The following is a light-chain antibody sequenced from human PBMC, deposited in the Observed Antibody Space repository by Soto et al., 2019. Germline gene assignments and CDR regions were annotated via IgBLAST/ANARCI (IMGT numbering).Light chain of an antibody. CDR1: QSVSTNY. J-gene: IGKJ2*01. V-gene: IGKV3-20*01. CDR2: GAS. CDR3: QQDASSPYT. Sequence: EIVLTQSPGTLSLSPGERATLSCRASQSVSTNYLAWYQQKPGQAPRLLIYGASSRATDIPDRFSGSGSGTDFTLTISRLEPEDFAVYYCQQDASSPYTFGQGTNLEIK.